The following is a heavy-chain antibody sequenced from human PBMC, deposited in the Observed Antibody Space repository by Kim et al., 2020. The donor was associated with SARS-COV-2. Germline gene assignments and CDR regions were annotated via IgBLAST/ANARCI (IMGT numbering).Heavy chain of an antibody. CDR2: IYYSGST. CDR3: ARDPLGRGFVDY. Sequence: SETLSLTCTVSGGSISSYYWSWIRQPPGKGLEWIGYIYYSGSTNYNPSLKSRVTISVDTSKNQFSLKLSSVTAADTAVYYCARDPLGRGFVDYWGQGTLVTVSS. V-gene: IGHV4-59*01. D-gene: IGHD3-10*01. J-gene: IGHJ4*02. CDR1: GGSISSYY.